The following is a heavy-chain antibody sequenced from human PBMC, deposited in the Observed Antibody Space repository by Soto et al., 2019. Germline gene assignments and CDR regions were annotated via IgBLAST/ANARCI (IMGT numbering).Heavy chain of an antibody. CDR2: IYYSGST. Sequence: PSETLSLTCTVSGGSISSYYRSWIRQPPGKGLEWIGYIYYSGSTNYNPSLKSRVTISVDTSKNQFSLKLSSVTAADTAVYYCASEYCSSTSCRGPLSQFDYWGQGTLVTVSS. CDR1: GGSISSYY. J-gene: IGHJ4*02. CDR3: ASEYCSSTSCRGPLSQFDY. D-gene: IGHD2-2*01. V-gene: IGHV4-59*01.